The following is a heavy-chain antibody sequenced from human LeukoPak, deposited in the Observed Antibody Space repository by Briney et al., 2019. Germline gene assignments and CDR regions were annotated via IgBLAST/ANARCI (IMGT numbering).Heavy chain of an antibody. J-gene: IGHJ3*02. V-gene: IGHV6-1*01. CDR3: ARDRVPRYNWNYRGAFDI. Sequence: SQTLSLTCAISGDSVSSNSAAWNWIRQSPSRGLEWLGRTYYRSKWYNDYAVSVKSRITINPDTSKNQFSLQLNSVTPEDTAVYYCARDRVPRYNWNYRGAFDIWGQGTMVTVSS. D-gene: IGHD1-7*01. CDR2: TYYRSKWYN. CDR1: GDSVSSNSAA.